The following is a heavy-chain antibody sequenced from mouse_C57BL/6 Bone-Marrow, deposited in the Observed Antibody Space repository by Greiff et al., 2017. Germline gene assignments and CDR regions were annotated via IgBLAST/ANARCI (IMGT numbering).Heavy chain of an antibody. D-gene: IGHD2-4*01. CDR2: IYPRSGNT. J-gene: IGHJ4*01. V-gene: IGHV1-81*01. CDR1: GYTFTSYG. CDR3: ASREYYDYGYAMDY. Sequence: QVQLKQSGAELARPGASVKLSCKASGYTFTSYGISWVKQRTGQGLEWIGEIYPRSGNTYYNEKFKGKATLTADKSSSTAYMELRSLTSEDSAVYFCASREYYDYGYAMDYWGQGTSVTVSS.